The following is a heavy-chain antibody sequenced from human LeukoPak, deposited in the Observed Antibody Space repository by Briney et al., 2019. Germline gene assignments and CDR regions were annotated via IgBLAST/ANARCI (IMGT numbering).Heavy chain of an antibody. CDR2: IYYSGNT. Sequence: SETLSLTCTVSGGSIGSSDYYWGWIRQPPGKGLEWIGSIYYSGNTYYNVSLKGRVTISVDTSKNQFSLKLSSVTAADTAVYYCAREEDNADEYLREDYWGQGTLVTVSS. CDR1: GGSIGSSDYY. V-gene: IGHV4-39*07. D-gene: IGHD2/OR15-2a*01. CDR3: AREEDNADEYLREDY. J-gene: IGHJ4*02.